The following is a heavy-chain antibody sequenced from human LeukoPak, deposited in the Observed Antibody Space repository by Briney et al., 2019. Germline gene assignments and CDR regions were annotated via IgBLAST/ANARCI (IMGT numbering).Heavy chain of an antibody. D-gene: IGHD6-6*01. V-gene: IGHV5-51*01. Sequence: GESLKISCKGSGYSFTSYWIGWVRQLPGKGLEWMGIIYPGDSDTRYSPSFQGQVTISADKSISTAYLQWSSLKASDTAMYYCARQGTAARLAAGYYYMDVWGKGTTVTVSS. CDR3: ARQGTAARLAAGYYYMDV. CDR1: GYSFTSYW. J-gene: IGHJ6*03. CDR2: IYPGDSDT.